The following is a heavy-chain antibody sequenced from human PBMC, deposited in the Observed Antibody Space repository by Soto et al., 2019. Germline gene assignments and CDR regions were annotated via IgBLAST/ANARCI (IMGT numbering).Heavy chain of an antibody. Sequence: QVHLVQSGAEVRKPGSSVKVSCKASGGTFRNHGINWVRQAPGQGLEWVGAFIPILGTTNYAPKFQGRVTITADESTSTADMQLSSLRSEDSDIYFCAGALLRLGELSFGSFDYWGQGTLVTVSS. CDR1: GGTFRNHG. D-gene: IGHD3-16*01. V-gene: IGHV1-69*01. CDR2: FIPILGTT. CDR3: AGALLRLGELSFGSFDY. J-gene: IGHJ4*03.